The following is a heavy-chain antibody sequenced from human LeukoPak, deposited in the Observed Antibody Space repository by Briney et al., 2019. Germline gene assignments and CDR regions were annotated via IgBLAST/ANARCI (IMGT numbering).Heavy chain of an antibody. CDR2: IYTSGST. J-gene: IGHJ4*02. D-gene: IGHD3-22*01. CDR3: VREKRYYCEISGYYYGTGFDY. CDR1: GGSISSDSSY. V-gene: IGHV4-61*02. Sequence: NSSETLSLTCTVSGGSISSDSSYWSWIRQPAGKGLEWIGRIYTSGSTNYNPSLKSRVTISIDTSKNQFSLELSSVTAADTAVYYCVREKRYYCEISGYYYGTGFDYWGQGTLVTVSS.